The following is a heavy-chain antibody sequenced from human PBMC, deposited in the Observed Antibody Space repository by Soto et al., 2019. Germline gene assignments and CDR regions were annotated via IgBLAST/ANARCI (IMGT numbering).Heavy chain of an antibody. CDR3: AKGSASTRPYYFDS. Sequence: EVQVLESGGDSVQPGGSLRLSCAASGFTFSKYVISWVRQAPGKGLEWVTATTIAGDFTYYADSVKGRFTVSRDNSKNTLYHQMNSLRVEYTGTYYWAKGSASTRPYYFDSWGQGSLVTVSS. V-gene: IGHV3-23*01. CDR2: TTIAGDFT. D-gene: IGHD3-10*01. CDR1: GFTFSKYV. J-gene: IGHJ4*02.